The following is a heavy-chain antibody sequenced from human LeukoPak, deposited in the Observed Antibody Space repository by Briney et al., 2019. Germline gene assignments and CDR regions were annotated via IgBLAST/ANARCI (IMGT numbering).Heavy chain of an antibody. CDR3: AREVITYYYYYGMGV. CDR2: INTNTGNP. V-gene: IGHV7-4-1*02. Sequence: GASVKVSCKASGYTFTSYAMNWVRQAPGQGLEWMGWINTNTGNPTYAQGFTGRFVFSLDTSVSTAYLQISSLKAEDTAVYYCAREVITYYYYYGMGVWGQGTTVTVSS. CDR1: GYTFTSYA. J-gene: IGHJ6*02. D-gene: IGHD3-22*01.